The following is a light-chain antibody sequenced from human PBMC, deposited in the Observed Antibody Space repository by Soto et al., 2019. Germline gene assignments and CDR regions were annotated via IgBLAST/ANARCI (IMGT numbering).Light chain of an antibody. J-gene: IGLJ3*02. Sequence: QSVLTQPPSVSGAPGQRIPISCTGSSSNIGAGYDVHWYQQLPGTAPKLLIYDNTNRPSGVPDRFSGSKSGTSASLAITGLQAEDEADYYCQSYDSTLSGSGVFGGGTKLTVL. V-gene: IGLV1-40*01. CDR2: DNT. CDR3: QSYDSTLSGSGV. CDR1: SSNIGAGYD.